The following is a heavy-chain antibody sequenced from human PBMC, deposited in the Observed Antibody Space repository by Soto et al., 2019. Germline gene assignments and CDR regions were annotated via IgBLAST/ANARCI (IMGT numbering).Heavy chain of an antibody. D-gene: IGHD6-25*01. V-gene: IGHV1-69*06. CDR2: INPTLDST. J-gene: IGHJ4*02. CDR3: ATMKRARLDS. CDR1: GIMSSGYG. Sequence: QEQVVQSGPAMKEPGSSVKVSCRASGIMSSGYGFSWVRQAPGQGLQWVGVINPTLDSTHYAQNLQSRVSITVDKSTDTAYLEVTSLRLEDTAIYFCATMKRARLDSWGRGTVVTVSS.